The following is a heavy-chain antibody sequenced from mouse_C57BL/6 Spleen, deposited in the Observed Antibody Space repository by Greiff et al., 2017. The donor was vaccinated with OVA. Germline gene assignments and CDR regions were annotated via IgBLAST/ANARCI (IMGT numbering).Heavy chain of an antibody. CDR1: GYTFTSYW. Sequence: VQLQQPGTELVKPGASVKLSCKASGYTFTSYWMHWVKQRPGQGLEWIGNINTSNGGTNYNEKFKSKATLTVDTSSITAYMHLSSLTSEDSAVYYCARYDPYAMDYWGQGTSVTVSS. CDR2: INTSNGGT. CDR3: ARYDPYAMDY. J-gene: IGHJ4*01. D-gene: IGHD2-3*01. V-gene: IGHV1-53*01.